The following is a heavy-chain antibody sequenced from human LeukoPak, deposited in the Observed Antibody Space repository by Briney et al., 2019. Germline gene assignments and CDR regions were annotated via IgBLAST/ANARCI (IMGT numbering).Heavy chain of an antibody. CDR3: GRDLGGRGGA. Sequence: PGGSLRLSCAASGFSFGTYWMHWIRQVPGTGLVWVSRTNTDGSITDYADSVKGRLTISRDNAKNTLYLQMNSLRPEDTAVYYCGRDLGGRGGAWGQGTLVTVSS. CDR2: TNTDGSIT. V-gene: IGHV3-74*01. D-gene: IGHD1-26*01. J-gene: IGHJ5*02. CDR1: GFSFGTYW.